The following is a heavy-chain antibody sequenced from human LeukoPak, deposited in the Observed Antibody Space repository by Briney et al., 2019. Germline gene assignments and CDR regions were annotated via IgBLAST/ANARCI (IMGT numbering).Heavy chain of an antibody. Sequence: SETLSLTCTVSGYSISSGYYWGWIRQPPGKGLEWIGSIYHSGSTYYNPSLKSRVTISVDTSKNQFSLKLSSVTAADTAVYYCARDAGITNYYYYYMDVWGKGTTVTISS. V-gene: IGHV4-38-2*02. J-gene: IGHJ6*03. D-gene: IGHD1-14*01. CDR3: ARDAGITNYYYYYMDV. CDR1: GYSISSGYY. CDR2: IYHSGST.